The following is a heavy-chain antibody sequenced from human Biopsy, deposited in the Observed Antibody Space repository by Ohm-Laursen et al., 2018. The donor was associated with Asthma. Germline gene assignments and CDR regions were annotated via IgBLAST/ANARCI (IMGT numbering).Heavy chain of an antibody. CDR1: GYTFNSAG. J-gene: IGHJ6*02. CDR2: ISVYNGNT. V-gene: IGHV1-18*01. CDR3: ARAVDYSHYYGIDV. D-gene: IGHD3-10*01. Sequence: GASVKVSCKPSGYTFNSAGITWVRQAPGQGLEWMGWISVYNGNTKVAQKLQDRVTMTTDTSTSTAYMELRSLRSDDTAVYFCARAVDYSHYYGIDVWGQGTTVTVS.